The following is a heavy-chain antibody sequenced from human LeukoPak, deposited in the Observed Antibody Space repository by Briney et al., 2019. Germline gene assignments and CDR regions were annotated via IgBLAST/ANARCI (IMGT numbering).Heavy chain of an antibody. CDR3: ATALRITGMDV. CDR2: IKTMSAGGTT. J-gene: IGHJ6*02. V-gene: IGHV3-15*01. CDR1: GFTFSNAS. D-gene: IGHD2-15*01. Sequence: GGSLRLSCAASGFTFSNASVSWVRQAPGKGLEWVGRIKTMSAGGTTHYAAPVTGSFSISRDDSKNTVTLQINRLKAEDTAVYYCATALRITGMDVWGQGSTVTVSS.